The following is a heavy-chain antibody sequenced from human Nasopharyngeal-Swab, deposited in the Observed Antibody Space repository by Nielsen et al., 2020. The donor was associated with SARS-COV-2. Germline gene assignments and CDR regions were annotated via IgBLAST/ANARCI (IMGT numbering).Heavy chain of an antibody. J-gene: IGHJ6*03. CDR1: GGSFSADY. Sequence: SETLSLTYAVYGGSFSADYWGWIRQPPGRGLEWIGEINHSGSTNYNPSLKSRVTISVDPSKNQFSLRLSSVTAADTAVYYCARGLSGIVPSPILGLGPYYYYYMDVWGKGTTVTVSS. CDR3: ARGLSGIVPSPILGLGPYYYYYMDV. CDR2: INHSGST. V-gene: IGHV4-34*01. D-gene: IGHD7-27*01.